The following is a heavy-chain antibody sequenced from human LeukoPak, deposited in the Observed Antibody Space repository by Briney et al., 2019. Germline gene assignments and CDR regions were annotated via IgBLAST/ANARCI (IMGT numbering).Heavy chain of an antibody. D-gene: IGHD6-13*01. Sequence: PGGSLRLSCAASGFTFSSYAMSWVRQAPGKGLEWVSTISGGGGSTYYADSVKGRFTISRDNSKNTLYLQMNSLRAEDTAVYYCAKNRQQLVRARDWFDPWGQGTLVTVSS. CDR2: ISGGGGST. J-gene: IGHJ5*02. CDR1: GFTFSSYA. CDR3: AKNRQQLVRARDWFDP. V-gene: IGHV3-23*01.